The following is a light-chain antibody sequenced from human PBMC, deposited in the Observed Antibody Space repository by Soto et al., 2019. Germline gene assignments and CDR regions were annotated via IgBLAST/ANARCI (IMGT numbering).Light chain of an antibody. V-gene: IGKV1-39*01. CDR3: PQSYKTPLT. CDR1: QTIVTC. Sequence: IEVTQSPSSLVASLGDRVTIASRESQTIVTCVNWYRQTSGAAPETLIYDASTLQSGVPSRVTSGAAGTDFTLPISSLQLDDVATDYCPQSYKTPLTFGQGTKVDIK. J-gene: IGKJ1*01. CDR2: DAS.